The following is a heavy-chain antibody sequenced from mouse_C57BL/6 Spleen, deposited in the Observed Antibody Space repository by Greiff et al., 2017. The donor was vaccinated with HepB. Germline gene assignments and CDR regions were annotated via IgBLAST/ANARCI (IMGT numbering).Heavy chain of an antibody. CDR2: INPNNGGT. J-gene: IGHJ2*01. D-gene: IGHD2-3*01. CDR3: ARSLYLFDY. V-gene: IGHV1-26*01. Sequence: VQLKQSGPELVKPGASVKISCKASGYTFTDYYMNWVKQSHGKSLEWIGDINPNNGGTSYNQKFKGKATLTVDKSSSTAYMELRSLTSEDSAVYYCARSLYLFDYWGQGTTLTVSS. CDR1: GYTFTDYY.